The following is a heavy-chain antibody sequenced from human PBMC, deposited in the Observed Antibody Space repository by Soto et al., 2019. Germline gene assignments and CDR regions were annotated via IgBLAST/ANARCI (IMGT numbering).Heavy chain of an antibody. Sequence: SETLSLTCAVSSGSISSSNWWSWVRQPPGKGLEWIGEIYHSGSTNYNPSLKSRVTISVDKSKNQFSLKLSSVTAADTAVYYCAGYNSGWYYFDYWGQGTLVTVSS. CDR1: SGSISSSNW. V-gene: IGHV4-4*02. D-gene: IGHD6-19*01. J-gene: IGHJ4*02. CDR2: IYHSGST. CDR3: AGYNSGWYYFDY.